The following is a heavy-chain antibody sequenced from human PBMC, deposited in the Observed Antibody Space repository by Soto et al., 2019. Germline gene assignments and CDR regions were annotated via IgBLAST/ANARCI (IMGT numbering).Heavy chain of an antibody. J-gene: IGHJ6*02. CDR3: ARDYLTGNRYNYYYGMDV. V-gene: IGHV4-30-2*05. D-gene: IGHD3-10*01. CDR1: GGSISSGGYS. Sequence: PSETLSLTCAVSGGSISSGGYSWSWIRQPPGKGLEWIGYIYHSGSTYYNPSLKSRVTISLDTSKNQFSLMLSAVTAADTAVYYCARDYLTGNRYNYYYGMDVWGQGTTVTVSS. CDR2: IYHSGST.